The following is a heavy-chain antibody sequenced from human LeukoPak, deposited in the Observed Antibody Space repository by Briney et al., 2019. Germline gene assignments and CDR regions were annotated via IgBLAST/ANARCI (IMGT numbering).Heavy chain of an antibody. D-gene: IGHD3-22*01. J-gene: IGHJ4*02. CDR2: ISWNSGSI. CDR1: GFTFDDYA. Sequence: PGGSLRLSCAASGFTFDDYAMHWVRHAPGKGLEWVSGISWNSGSIGYADSVKGQFTISRDNAKNSLYLQMNSLRAEDTAVYYCARVGENSGYYRPFDYWGQGTLVTVSS. CDR3: ARVGENSGYYRPFDY. V-gene: IGHV3-9*01.